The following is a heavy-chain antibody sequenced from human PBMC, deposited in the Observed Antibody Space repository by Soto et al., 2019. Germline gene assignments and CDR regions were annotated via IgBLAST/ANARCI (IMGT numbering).Heavy chain of an antibody. V-gene: IGHV4-59*01. CDR1: GGSISSYY. J-gene: IGHJ4*02. CDR3: ARAYSSSWYYFDY. Sequence: QVQLQESGPGLVKPSETLSLTCTVSGGSISSYYWSWIRQPPGKGLEWIGYIYYSGSTNYNPSLKGRVPISVDTSTNQFSLKLSAVTAEDTAVYYCARAYSSSWYYFDYWGQGTLVTVSS. CDR2: IYYSGST. D-gene: IGHD6-13*01.